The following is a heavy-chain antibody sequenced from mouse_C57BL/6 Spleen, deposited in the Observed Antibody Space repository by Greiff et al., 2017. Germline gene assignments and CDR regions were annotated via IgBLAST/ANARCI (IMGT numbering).Heavy chain of an antibody. D-gene: IGHD1-1*01. CDR3: ARSYYYGSSYDYAMDY. V-gene: IGHV1-80*01. CDR1: GYAFSSYW. CDR2: IYPGDGDT. Sequence: VKVVASGAELVKPGASVKISCKASGYAFSSYWMNWVKQRPGKGLEGIGQIYPGDGDTNYNGKFKGKATLTADKSSSTAYMQLSSLTSEDSAVYFCARSYYYGSSYDYAMDYWGQGTSVTVSS. J-gene: IGHJ4*01.